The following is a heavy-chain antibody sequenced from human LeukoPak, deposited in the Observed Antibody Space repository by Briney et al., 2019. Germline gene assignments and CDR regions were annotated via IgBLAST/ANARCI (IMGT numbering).Heavy chain of an antibody. CDR3: ASLSRGSFEQLGRP. J-gene: IGHJ5*02. CDR2: IFSIFGTA. V-gene: IGHV1-69*05. D-gene: IGHD6-6*01. CDR1: GGTFSSYA. Sequence: SVKVSCKASGGTFSSYAISWVRQAPGQGLEWMGRIFSIFGTANYAQKFQGRVTITTDESTSTAYMELSSLRSEDTAVYYCASLSRGSFEQLGRPWGQGTLVTVSS.